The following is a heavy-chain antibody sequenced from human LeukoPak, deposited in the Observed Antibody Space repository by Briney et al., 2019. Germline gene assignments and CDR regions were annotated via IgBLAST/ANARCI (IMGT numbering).Heavy chain of an antibody. CDR3: ARLAVPGLQFDY. D-gene: IGHD6-13*01. Sequence: ASVKVSCQASGYSFTGYYMLGVGQAPGQGLEWMGWINPNSGGTNYAQKFQGRVSMTRDTSISTAHMELSRLRSDDTAVYYCARLAVPGLQFDYTGQGTLVTVSS. CDR2: INPNSGGT. CDR1: GYSFTGYY. J-gene: IGHJ4*02. V-gene: IGHV1-2*02.